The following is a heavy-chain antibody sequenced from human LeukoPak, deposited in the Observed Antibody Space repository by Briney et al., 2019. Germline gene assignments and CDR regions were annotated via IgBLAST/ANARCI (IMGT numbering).Heavy chain of an antibody. CDR1: GFTFSSYG. J-gene: IGHJ3*02. CDR3: ARGVELEIDAFDI. Sequence: GGSLRLSCAASGFTFSSYGMHWVRQAPGKGLEWVAFIRYDGSSKFYADSVKARSTISRDNSGNTVHLQMNSLRAEDTALYYCARGVELEIDAFDIWGQGTMVTVSS. CDR2: IRYDGSSK. D-gene: IGHD1-1*01. V-gene: IGHV3-30*02.